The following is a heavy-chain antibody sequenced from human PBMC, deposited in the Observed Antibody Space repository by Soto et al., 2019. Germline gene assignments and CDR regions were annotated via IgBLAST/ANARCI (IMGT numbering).Heavy chain of an antibody. Sequence: ASVKVSCTASAYTFTSYGISWARPAPGQGLEWMGWISAYNGNTNYAQKLQGRVTMTTDTSTSTAYMELRSLRSDDTAVYYCASANKLAVETYYYYYGMDVWGQGTTVTVSS. CDR1: AYTFTSYG. J-gene: IGHJ6*02. V-gene: IGHV1-18*01. CDR2: ISAYNGNT. CDR3: ASANKLAVETYYYYYGMDV.